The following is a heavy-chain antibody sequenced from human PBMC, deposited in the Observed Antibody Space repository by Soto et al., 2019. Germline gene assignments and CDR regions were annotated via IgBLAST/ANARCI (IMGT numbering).Heavy chain of an antibody. V-gene: IGHV4-34*01. CDR1: GGSFSGYY. J-gene: IGHJ6*03. CDR3: ARGKSYLTFGGVIVGYYYYYMDV. Sequence: SETLSLTCAVYGGSFSGYYWSWIRQPPGKGLEWIGEINHSGSTNYNPSLKSRVTISVDTSKNQFSLKLSSVTAADTAVYYCARGKSYLTFGGVIVGYYYYYMDVWGKGTTVTVSS. CDR2: INHSGST. D-gene: IGHD3-16*02.